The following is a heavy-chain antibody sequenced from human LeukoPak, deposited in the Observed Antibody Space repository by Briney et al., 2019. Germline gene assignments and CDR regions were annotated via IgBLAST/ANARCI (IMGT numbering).Heavy chain of an antibody. D-gene: IGHD2-8*01. Sequence: GGSLRLSCAASGFIFSDAWMSWVRQAPGKGLEWVGRITSKTNGGTTESAAPVKGRFTISRDDSKNTLYLQMNSLKTEDTAMYYCATDESNSLFYWGQGTLVTVSS. CDR1: GFIFSDAW. CDR2: ITSKTNGGTT. J-gene: IGHJ4*02. CDR3: ATDESNSLFY. V-gene: IGHV3-15*05.